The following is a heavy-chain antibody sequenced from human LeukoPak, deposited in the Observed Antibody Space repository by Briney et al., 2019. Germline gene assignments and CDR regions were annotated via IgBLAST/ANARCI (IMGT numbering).Heavy chain of an antibody. CDR3: ARGQYWFDP. CDR1: GGSVSSGRYY. V-gene: IGHV4-61*01. J-gene: IGHJ5*02. D-gene: IGHD4-11*01. Sequence: SETLSLTCTVSGGSVSSGRYYWSWIRQPPGKGLEWIGYIYYSGSTNYNPSLKSRVTISVDTSKNQFSLKVNSVTAADTAVYYCARGQYWFDPWGQGTLVTVSS. CDR2: IYYSGST.